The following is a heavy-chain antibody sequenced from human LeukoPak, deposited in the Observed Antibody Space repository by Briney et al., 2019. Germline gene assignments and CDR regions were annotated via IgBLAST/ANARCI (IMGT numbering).Heavy chain of an antibody. V-gene: IGHV1-46*01. CDR3: ARDSSYCSSTSCYYEGSDY. Sequence: GASVKVSCKASGYTFTSYYMRWVRQAPGQGLEWMGIINPSGGSTSYAQKFQGRVTMTRDTSTSTVYMELSSLRSEDTAVYYCARDSSYCSSTSCYYEGSDYWGQGTLVTVSS. CDR1: GYTFTSYY. D-gene: IGHD2-2*01. CDR2: INPSGGST. J-gene: IGHJ4*02.